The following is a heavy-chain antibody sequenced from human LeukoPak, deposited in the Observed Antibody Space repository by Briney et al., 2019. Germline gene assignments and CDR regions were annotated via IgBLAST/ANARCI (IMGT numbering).Heavy chain of an antibody. CDR1: GFTFSSYG. CDR2: ISYDGSNK. J-gene: IGHJ4*02. V-gene: IGHV3-30*18. D-gene: IGHD2-21*02. Sequence: GGSLRLSCAASGFTFSSYGMHWVRQTPGKGLEWVAVISYDGSNKYYADSVKGRFTIPRDNSKNTLYLQMNSLRAEDTAVYYCAKSGLAYCGGDCYPADYWGQGTLVTVSS. CDR3: AKSGLAYCGGDCYPADY.